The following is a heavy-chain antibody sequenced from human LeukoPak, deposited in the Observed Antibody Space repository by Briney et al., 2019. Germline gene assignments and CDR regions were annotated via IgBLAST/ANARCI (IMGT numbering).Heavy chain of an antibody. CDR2: ISDSGSTI. Sequence: GRSLRLSCAASGFTFSSYEMNWVRQASGKGREWVSQISDSGSTIHYAESVKGRFTISRDNAKNSLYLEMHSLRDEDTAVYYCARDLPWFDSWGQGTLVTVSS. CDR3: ARDLPWFDS. CDR1: GFTFSSYE. V-gene: IGHV3-48*03. J-gene: IGHJ5*01.